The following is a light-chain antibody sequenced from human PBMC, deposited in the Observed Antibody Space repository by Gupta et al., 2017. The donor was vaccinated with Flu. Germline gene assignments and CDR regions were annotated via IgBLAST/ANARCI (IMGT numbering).Light chain of an antibody. CDR3: CSYAGSSTLM. CDR2: EAY. Sequence: QSALTQPASVSGSPGPSLTISSTGSRSDSGGFNLVSWYQRHPDKAPKLLIFEAYKRPSGVSNRFSGSKSGNTASLTISGLQAEDDGDYFCCSYAGSSTLMFGGGIKLTVL. CDR1: RSDSGGFNL. V-gene: IGLV2-23*01. J-gene: IGLJ3*02.